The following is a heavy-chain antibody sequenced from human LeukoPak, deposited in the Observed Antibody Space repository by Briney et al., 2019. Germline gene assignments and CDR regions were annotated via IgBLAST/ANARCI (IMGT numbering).Heavy chain of an antibody. J-gene: IGHJ5*02. V-gene: IGHV4-31*03. Sequence: PSETLSPTCTVSGGSISSGGYYWSWIRQHPGKGLEWIGYISYSGSTYYNPSLKSRITMSIDTPENQYSLRLSSVTAADTAVYYCARVYDSSGYYYDNWFDPWGQGTLVTVSS. D-gene: IGHD3-22*01. CDR3: ARVYDSSGYYYDNWFDP. CDR2: ISYSGST. CDR1: GGSISSGGYY.